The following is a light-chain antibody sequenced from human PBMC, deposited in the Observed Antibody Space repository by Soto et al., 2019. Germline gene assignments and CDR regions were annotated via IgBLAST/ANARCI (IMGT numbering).Light chain of an antibody. J-gene: IGKJ4*01. CDR3: QKFNAVPT. CDR1: QAISNY. CDR2: AAS. Sequence: DIQMTQSPSSLSASVGDRVTITCRASQAISNYLAWYQQKPGKVPTLLLYAASTLQSGVPSRFSGSGSGTDFTLTISSLQPEDAATYYCQKFNAVPTFGGGTKVEI. V-gene: IGKV1-27*01.